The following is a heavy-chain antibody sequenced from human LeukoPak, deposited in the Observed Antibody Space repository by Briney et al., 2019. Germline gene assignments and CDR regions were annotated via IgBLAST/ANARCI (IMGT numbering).Heavy chain of an antibody. D-gene: IGHD2/OR15-2a*01. CDR3: AKDRGDSIFNPIDY. CDR1: GFTFSSYA. V-gene: IGHV3-23*01. J-gene: IGHJ4*02. CDR2: ISGSGGST. Sequence: GGSLRLSCAASGFTFSSYAMSWVRQAPGKGLEWISAISGSGGSTYYADSVKGRFTISRDNSKNTLYLQMSSLRAEDTAIYYCAKDRGDSIFNPIDYWGQGTLVTVSS.